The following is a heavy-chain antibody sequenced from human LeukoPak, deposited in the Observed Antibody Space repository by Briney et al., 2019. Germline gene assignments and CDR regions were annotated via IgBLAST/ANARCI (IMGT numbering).Heavy chain of an antibody. V-gene: IGHV5-51*01. J-gene: IGHJ4*02. CDR3: ASAYSGSYFQFDQ. CDR2: IYPGDSDT. CDR1: GYRFTSYW. D-gene: IGHD1-26*01. Sequence: GESLKISCKGSGYRFTSYWIGWVRQMPGKGLEWMGIIYPGDSDTRYSPPFKGQVTISADKSISTAYLQCSSLKASDTAMYYCASAYSGSYFQFDQWGQGTLVTVSS.